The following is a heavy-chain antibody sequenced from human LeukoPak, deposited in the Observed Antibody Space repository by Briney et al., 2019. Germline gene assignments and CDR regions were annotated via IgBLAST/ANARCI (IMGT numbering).Heavy chain of an antibody. D-gene: IGHD4-17*01. CDR1: GFTFSTYA. CDR3: AKKATVTSHYFDF. Sequence: GGSLRLSCAASGFTFSTYAMSWVRQAPGKGLEWVSGISGRGISTYYADSVKGRFTISRDNSKNTLYLQTNSLRAEDTAVYYCAKKATVTSHYFDFWGQGTLDTVSS. V-gene: IGHV3-23*01. CDR2: ISGRGIST. J-gene: IGHJ4*02.